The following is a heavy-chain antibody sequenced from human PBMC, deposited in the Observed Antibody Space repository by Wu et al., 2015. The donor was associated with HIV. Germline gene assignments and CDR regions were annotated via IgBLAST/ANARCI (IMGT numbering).Heavy chain of an antibody. CDR1: GGTFSSYA. CDR3: ARGSPWHYYGSGSQIPKEGYYYGMDV. V-gene: IGHV1-69*05. CDR2: IIPIFGTA. Sequence: QVQLVQSGAEVKKPGSSVKVSCKASGGTFSSYAISWVRQAPGQGLEWMGGIIPIFGTANYAQKFQGRVTITTDESTSTAYMELSSLRSEDTAVYYCARGSPWHYYGSGSQIPKEGYYYGMDVVGPRDHGSPSP. D-gene: IGHD3-10*01. J-gene: IGHJ6*02.